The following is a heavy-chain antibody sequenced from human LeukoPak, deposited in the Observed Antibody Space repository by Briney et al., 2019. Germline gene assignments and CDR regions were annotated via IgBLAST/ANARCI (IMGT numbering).Heavy chain of an antibody. V-gene: IGHV3-48*04. Sequence: GGSLRLSCAASGFTFSSYWMSWVRQAPGKGLEWISYISSSGSPIYYADSVKGRTISRDNAKKSSDLQMTNLTAEDTAVYFCARGSRFDYWGQGAPVTVSS. CDR2: ISSSGSPI. CDR3: ARGSRFDY. CDR1: GFTFSSYW. J-gene: IGHJ4*02.